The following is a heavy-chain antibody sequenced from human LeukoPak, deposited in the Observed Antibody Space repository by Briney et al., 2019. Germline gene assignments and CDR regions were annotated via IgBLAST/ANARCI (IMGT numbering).Heavy chain of an antibody. Sequence: AGGSLRLSCAASGFTVSSNYMSWVRQSPEKGLEWVSIIYADGSTYYADSVKGRFTVSRDNSKNTLYLQMNSLRDEDTAVYYCARTIVGASLYDAFDIWGRGTMVTVSS. CDR2: IYADGST. D-gene: IGHD1-26*01. J-gene: IGHJ3*02. V-gene: IGHV3-53*01. CDR3: ARTIVGASLYDAFDI. CDR1: GFTVSSNY.